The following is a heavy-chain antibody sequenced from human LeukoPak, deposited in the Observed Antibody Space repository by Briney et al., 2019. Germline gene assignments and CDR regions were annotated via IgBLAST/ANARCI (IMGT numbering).Heavy chain of an antibody. CDR2: IDSSGNTT. Sequence: PGGSLRLSCAASGFTFSSYEMNWVRQAPGKGLEWVSYIDSSGNTTYYADSVKGRFTISRDNAKTPLFLQMNSLRAEDTAIYYCAREGYSGYVFDYWGQGTLVTVSS. CDR1: GFTFSSYE. CDR3: AREGYSGYVFDY. V-gene: IGHV3-48*03. D-gene: IGHD5-12*01. J-gene: IGHJ4*02.